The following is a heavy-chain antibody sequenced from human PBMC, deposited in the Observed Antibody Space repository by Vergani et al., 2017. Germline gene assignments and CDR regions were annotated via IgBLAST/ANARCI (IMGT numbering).Heavy chain of an antibody. CDR3: AKDVTSGTLGTSWFDP. CDR2: ISWNSGSI. D-gene: IGHD2-2*01. CDR1: GFTLNIYS. J-gene: IGHJ5*02. Sequence: EVQLVESGGGLVKPGGSLRLSCTASGFTLNIYSMNWVRQAPGKGLEWVSGISWNSGSIGYADSVKGRFTISRDNAKNSLYLQMNSLRAEDTALYYCAKDVTSGTLGTSWFDPWGQGTLVTVSS. V-gene: IGHV3-9*01.